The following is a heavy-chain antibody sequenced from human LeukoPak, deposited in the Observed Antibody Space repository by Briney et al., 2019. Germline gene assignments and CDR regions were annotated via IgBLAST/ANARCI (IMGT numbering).Heavy chain of an antibody. CDR3: ARGIAAAFDY. Sequence: SQTLSLTCTVSGGSISSGSYYWSWIRQPAGKGLEWIGRIYTSGSTNYNPSLKSRVTISADTSKNQFSLKLSSVTAADTAVYYRARGIAAAFDYWGQGTLVTVSS. V-gene: IGHV4-61*02. CDR1: GGSISSGSYY. D-gene: IGHD6-13*01. CDR2: IYTSGST. J-gene: IGHJ4*02.